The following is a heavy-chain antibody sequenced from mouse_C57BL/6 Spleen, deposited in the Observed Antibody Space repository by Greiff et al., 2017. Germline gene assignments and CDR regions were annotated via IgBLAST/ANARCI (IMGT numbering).Heavy chain of an antibody. V-gene: IGHV5-6*01. Sequence: EVHLVESGGDLVKPGGSLKLSCAASGFTFSSYGMSWVRQTPDKRLEWVATISSGGSYTYYPDSVKGRFTISRDNAKNTLYLQMSSLKSEDTAMYYGARHDTVVASYWYFDVWGTGTTVTVSS. CDR3: ARHDTVVASYWYFDV. J-gene: IGHJ1*03. CDR2: ISSGGSYT. CDR1: GFTFSSYG. D-gene: IGHD1-1*01.